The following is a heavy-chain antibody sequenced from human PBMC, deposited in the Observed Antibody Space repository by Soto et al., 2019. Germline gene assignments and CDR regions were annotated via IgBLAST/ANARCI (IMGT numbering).Heavy chain of an antibody. V-gene: IGHV3-21*01. CDR1: GFTFSSYS. Sequence: GSLRLSCAASGFTFSSYSMNWVRQAPGKGLEWVSSISSSSSYIYYADSVKGRFTISRDNAKNSLYLQMNSLRAEDTAVYYCASLSDYSSGPFDYWGQGTLVTVSS. CDR2: ISSSSSYI. J-gene: IGHJ4*02. CDR3: ASLSDYSSGPFDY. D-gene: IGHD6-19*01.